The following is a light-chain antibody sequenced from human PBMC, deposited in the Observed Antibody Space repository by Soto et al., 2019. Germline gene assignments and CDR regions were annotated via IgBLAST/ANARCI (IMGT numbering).Light chain of an antibody. CDR1: SSDVGDYNS. Sequence: QSALTQPAAVSGSPGQSITISCTGTSSDVGDYNSVSWYQQHPGKAPKLMIYDVSNRPSGVSNSFSGSKSGNTASLNISGLQAEEEADFYCSSYTSSSTYFFGTGTKGTVL. V-gene: IGLV2-14*03. CDR3: SSYTSSSTYF. CDR2: DVS. J-gene: IGLJ1*01.